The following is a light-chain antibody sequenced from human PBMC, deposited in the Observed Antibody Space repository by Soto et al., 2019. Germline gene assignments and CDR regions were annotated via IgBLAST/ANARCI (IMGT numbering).Light chain of an antibody. J-gene: IGKJ2*01. CDR1: QSVSSSY. V-gene: IGKV3-20*01. CDR3: QQYDTYYT. CDR2: GAS. Sequence: EIVLTQSPGTLSLSPGERATLSCRASQSVSSSYLAWYQQKPGQAPRLLIYGASSRATGIPDRFSGSGSGTEFTLTINSLQPEDFATYFCQQYDTYYTFGQGTKVDIK.